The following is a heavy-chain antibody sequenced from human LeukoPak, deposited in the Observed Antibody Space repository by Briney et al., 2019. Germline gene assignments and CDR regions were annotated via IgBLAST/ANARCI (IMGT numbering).Heavy chain of an antibody. V-gene: IGHV3-48*03. J-gene: IGHJ6*03. CDR2: ISRSGSTI. CDR1: GFTLSSSE. Sequence: GGSLRLSCAASGFTLSSSEMNWVRQAPGKGLEWVSYISRSGSTIFYADSVKGRFTISRDNAKNSVSLQMNSLRAEDTAVYFCARPTWTNYMDVWGKGTAVTVSS. D-gene: IGHD3/OR15-3a*01. CDR3: ARPTWTNYMDV.